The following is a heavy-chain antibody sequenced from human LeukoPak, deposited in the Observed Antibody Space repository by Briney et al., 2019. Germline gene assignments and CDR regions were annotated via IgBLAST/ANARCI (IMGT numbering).Heavy chain of an antibody. CDR2: IIPIFGTA. Sequence: ASVKVSCKASGGTFSSYAISWVRQAPGQGLEWMGGIIPIFGTANYAQKFQGRVTITADESTSTAHMELSSLRSEDTAVYYCARDCGGDCYDAFDIWGQGTMVTVSS. J-gene: IGHJ3*02. CDR3: ARDCGGDCYDAFDI. D-gene: IGHD2-21*02. CDR1: GGTFSSYA. V-gene: IGHV1-69*13.